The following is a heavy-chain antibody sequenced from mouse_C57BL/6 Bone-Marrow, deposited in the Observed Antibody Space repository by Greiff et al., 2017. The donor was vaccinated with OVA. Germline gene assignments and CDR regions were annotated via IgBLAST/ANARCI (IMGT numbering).Heavy chain of an antibody. Sequence: QVQLKESGPELVKPGASVKISCKASGYAFSSSWMNWVKQRPGTGLEWIGRIYPGDGDTNYNGKFKGKATLTADKSSSTAYMQISSLTSEDSAVYFCARSRIDYRGDYAMDYWGQGTSVTVSS. V-gene: IGHV1-82*01. D-gene: IGHD2-14*01. J-gene: IGHJ4*01. CDR1: GYAFSSSW. CDR2: IYPGDGDT. CDR3: ARSRIDYRGDYAMDY.